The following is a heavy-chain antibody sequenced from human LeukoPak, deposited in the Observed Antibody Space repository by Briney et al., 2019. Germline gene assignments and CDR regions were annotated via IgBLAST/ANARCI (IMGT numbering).Heavy chain of an antibody. Sequence: ASVKVSCKASGYTFPNHYIHWVRQAPGQALEWMGIINPSGGSTNYVPKFQDRVTMTRDMSTSTVYMELSSLRSEDTAVYFCARVGPSDDNNGYYYGAYFDHWGQGTLVTVSS. J-gene: IGHJ4*02. V-gene: IGHV1-46*01. CDR1: GYTFPNHY. CDR2: INPSGGST. CDR3: ARVGPSDDNNGYYYGAYFDH. D-gene: IGHD3-22*01.